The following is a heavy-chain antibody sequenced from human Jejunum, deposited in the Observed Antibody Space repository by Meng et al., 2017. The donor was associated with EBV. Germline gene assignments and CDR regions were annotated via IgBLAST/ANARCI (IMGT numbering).Heavy chain of an antibody. J-gene: IGHJ4*02. D-gene: IGHD3-22*01. CDR2: IYYSGNT. Sequence: VALQDAGPGLVNPSETLSLTCTVSGGSVSTASYYWSWIRQSPGKGLEWIGYIYYSGNTNYNPSLKSRATITVDTSKNQFSLKLSSVTAADTAVYYCARVVDYYERSGYPDFWGQGTLVTVSS. V-gene: IGHV4-61*01. CDR1: GGSVSTASYY. CDR3: ARVVDYYERSGYPDF.